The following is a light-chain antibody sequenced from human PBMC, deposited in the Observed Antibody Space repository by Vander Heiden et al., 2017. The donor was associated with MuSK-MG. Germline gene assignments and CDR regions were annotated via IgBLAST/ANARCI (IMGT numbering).Light chain of an antibody. CDR2: DAS. CDR3: QQYYGYSST. V-gene: IGKV1-5*01. CDR1: QSISSW. J-gene: IGKJ1*01. Sequence: DIQMTQSPSTLSASVGDRVTITCRASQSISSWLAWYQQKPGKAPKLLIYDASSLESGVPSRFSGSGSGTEFTLTISSLQPDDFATYYCQQYYGYSSTFGQGTKVEIQ.